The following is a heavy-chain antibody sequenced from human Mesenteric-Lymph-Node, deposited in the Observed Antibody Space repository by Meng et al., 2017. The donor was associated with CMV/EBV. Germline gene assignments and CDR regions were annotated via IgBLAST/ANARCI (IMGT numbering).Heavy chain of an antibody. D-gene: IGHD5-18*01. CDR3: AKGRYAAMVGPDFDY. J-gene: IGHJ4*02. V-gene: IGHV3-23*01. CDR1: GFTFSSYA. Sequence: GESLKISCAASGFTFSSYAMSWVCQAPGKGLEWVSAISGSGGSTYYADSVKGRFTISRDSSKNTLYLQMNSLRAEDTAVYYCAKGRYAAMVGPDFDYWGQGTLVTVSS. CDR2: ISGSGGST.